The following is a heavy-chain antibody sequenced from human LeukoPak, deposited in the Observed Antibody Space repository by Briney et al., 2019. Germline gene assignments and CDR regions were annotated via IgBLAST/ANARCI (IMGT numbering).Heavy chain of an antibody. D-gene: IGHD3-16*02. CDR2: ISGCGGGT. CDR3: ARGRIGPDY. CDR1: GFTFSSYA. Sequence: GGSLRLSCVASGFTFSSYAMSWVRQAPGKGLEWVSGISGCGGGTYYADSVKGRFTISRDNSKNTLYLQMSSLRAEDTAVYYCARGRIGPDYWGQGTLVTVSS. V-gene: IGHV3-23*01. J-gene: IGHJ4*02.